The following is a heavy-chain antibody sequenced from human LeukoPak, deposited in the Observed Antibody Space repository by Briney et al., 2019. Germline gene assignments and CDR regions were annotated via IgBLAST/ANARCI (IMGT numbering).Heavy chain of an antibody. CDR3: AKDFGITIFFYGMDV. CDR1: GFTFSSYG. CDR2: ISYDGSNK. J-gene: IGHJ6*02. D-gene: IGHD3-9*01. Sequence: PGGSLRLSCAASGFTFSSYGMHWVRQAPGKGLEWVAVISYDGSNKYYADSVKGRFTISRDNSKNTLYLQMNSLRAEDTAVYYCAKDFGITIFFYGMDVWGQGTTVTVSS. V-gene: IGHV3-30*18.